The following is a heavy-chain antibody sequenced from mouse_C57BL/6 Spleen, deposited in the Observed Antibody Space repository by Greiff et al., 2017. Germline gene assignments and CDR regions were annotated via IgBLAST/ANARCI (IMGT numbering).Heavy chain of an antibody. CDR1: GFTFSDYY. Sequence: EVQVVESEGGLVQPGSSMKLSCTASGFTFSDYYMAWVRQVPEKGLEWVANINYDGSSTYYLDSLKSRFIISRDNAKNILYLQMSSLKSEDTATYYCAREGNLLRRAMDYWGQGTSVTVSS. V-gene: IGHV5-16*01. J-gene: IGHJ4*01. CDR2: INYDGSST. CDR3: AREGNLLRRAMDY. D-gene: IGHD6-1*01.